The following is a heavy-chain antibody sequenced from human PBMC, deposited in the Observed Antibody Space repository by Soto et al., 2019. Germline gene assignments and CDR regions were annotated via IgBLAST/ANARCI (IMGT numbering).Heavy chain of an antibody. J-gene: IGHJ4*02. Sequence: GGSLRLSCAVSGFTVSSNYMSWVRQAPGKGLEWVSVIYSGGSTYYADCVRGRFTISRDSSKNTLSLQMNSLRAENTAMYYCAREDNRTSWAFDCWGQGTLVTVSS. D-gene: IGHD2-2*01. CDR3: AREDNRTSWAFDC. V-gene: IGHV3-53*01. CDR2: IYSGGST. CDR1: GFTVSSNY.